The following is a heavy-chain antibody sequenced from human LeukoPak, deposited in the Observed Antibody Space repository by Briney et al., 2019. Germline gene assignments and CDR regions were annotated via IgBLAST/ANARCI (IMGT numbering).Heavy chain of an antibody. D-gene: IGHD2-2*01. J-gene: IGHJ4*02. CDR2: IRYDGSNN. CDR1: GFTFSSYG. Sequence: GGSLRLSCAASGFTFSSYGMHWVRQAPGKGLEWVAFIRYDGSNNYYADSVKGRFTISRDNSKNTLYLQMNSLRAEDTAVYYCAKDWSFVVVVPAAMFNSYYFDYWGQGTLVTVSS. V-gene: IGHV3-30*02. CDR3: AKDWSFVVVVPAAMFNSYYFDY.